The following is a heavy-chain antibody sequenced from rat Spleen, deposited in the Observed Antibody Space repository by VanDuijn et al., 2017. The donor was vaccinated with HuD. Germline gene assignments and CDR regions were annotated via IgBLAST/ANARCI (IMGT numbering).Heavy chain of an antibody. V-gene: IGHV5-20*01. CDR2: ITSDGHNT. CDR1: GFTFSDYY. CDR3: TTRRLTGDY. D-gene: IGHD5-1*01. Sequence: EVQLVESGGGLVQPGGSMKLSCAASGFTFSDYYMSWVRQAPTKGLEWVATITSDGHNTYYRDSVKDRFTISRDNAKSTLYLQMDSLRSEDTATYYCTTRRLTGDYWGQGVMVTVSS. J-gene: IGHJ2*01.